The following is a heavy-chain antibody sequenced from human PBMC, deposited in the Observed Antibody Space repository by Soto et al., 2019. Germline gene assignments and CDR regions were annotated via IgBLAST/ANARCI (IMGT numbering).Heavy chain of an antibody. J-gene: IGHJ6*02. V-gene: IGHV4-30-4*01. CDR3: ARVDCSGGSCYSSYYYYGMDV. CDR2: IHFSGST. Sequence: SETLSLTCTVSGGSISSDDYYWSWIRQPPGKGLEWIGYIHFSGSTYYNPSLKSRGTISVDTSKNQFSLKLSSVSAADTAVYYCARVDCSGGSCYSSYYYYGMDVWGQGTAVTVSS. CDR1: GGSISSDDYY. D-gene: IGHD2-15*01.